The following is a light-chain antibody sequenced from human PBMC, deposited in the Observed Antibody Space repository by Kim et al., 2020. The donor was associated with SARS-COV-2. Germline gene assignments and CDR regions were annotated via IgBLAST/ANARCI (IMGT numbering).Light chain of an antibody. CDR3: QKYNSAPWT. J-gene: IGKJ1*01. Sequence: DIQMTQSPSSLSASVGDGVTITCRASQDIRNYLAWYQQRPGKVPELLIYAASTLQSGVPSRFSGSGSGTDFTLTISALQPEDVATYFCQKYNSAPWTFGQGTKVGIK. V-gene: IGKV1-27*01. CDR2: AAS. CDR1: QDIRNY.